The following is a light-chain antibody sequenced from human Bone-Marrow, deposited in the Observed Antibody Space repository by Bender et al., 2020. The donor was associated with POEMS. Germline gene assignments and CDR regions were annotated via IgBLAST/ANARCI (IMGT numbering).Light chain of an antibody. Sequence: QSVLTQPPSVSGAPGQRVTISCTGSISNIGKNYVSWYQQLPGTAPKLLIYENNKRPSGIPDRFSGSKSGTSATLGITGLQTGDEADYYCGTWDSSRGAGWLFGGGTKLTVL. V-gene: IGLV1-51*02. CDR2: ENN. CDR3: GTWDSSRGAGWL. CDR1: ISNIGKNY. J-gene: IGLJ3*02.